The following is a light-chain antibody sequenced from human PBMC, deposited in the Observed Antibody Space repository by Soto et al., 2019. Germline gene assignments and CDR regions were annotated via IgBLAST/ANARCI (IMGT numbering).Light chain of an antibody. CDR3: QQYGSCPPFA. J-gene: IGKJ4*01. V-gene: IGKV3-20*01. CDR1: QSVSFSY. CDR2: GAS. Sequence: EIVLTQSPGTLSLSPGERATLSCWASQSVSFSYLAWYQQKPGQAPRLLIYGASSRAAGVPTRFSGSGSGTDVTLTISRLEPEDFALYYCQQYGSCPPFAFGGGTKIEIK.